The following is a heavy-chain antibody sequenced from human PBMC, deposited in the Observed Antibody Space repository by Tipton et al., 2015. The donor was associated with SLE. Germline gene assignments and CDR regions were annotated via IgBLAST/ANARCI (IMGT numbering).Heavy chain of an antibody. CDR3: ASLLTGDGRTD. V-gene: IGHV3-30*04. CDR1: GFTYNSYA. D-gene: IGHD7-27*01. CDR2: ISYDGSNK. Sequence: AVSGFTYNSYAMHWVRQAPGKGLEWVAVISYDGSNKYYADSVKGRFTISRDNSKNTLYLQMNSLRAEDTAVYYCASLLTGDGRTDWGQGTLVTVSS. J-gene: IGHJ4*02.